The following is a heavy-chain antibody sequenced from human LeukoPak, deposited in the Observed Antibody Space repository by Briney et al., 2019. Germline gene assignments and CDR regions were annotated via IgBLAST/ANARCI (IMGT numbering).Heavy chain of an antibody. Sequence: PGGSLRLSCAVSGFTFSSYWMSWVRQAPGKGLEWVGRIRSKANSYATAYAASVKGRFTISRDDSKNTAYLQMNSLKTEDTAVYYCTRRVEAAGSKEDFDYWGQGTLVTVSS. D-gene: IGHD6-13*01. J-gene: IGHJ4*02. CDR1: GFTFSSYW. V-gene: IGHV3-73*01. CDR3: TRRVEAAGSKEDFDY. CDR2: IRSKANSYAT.